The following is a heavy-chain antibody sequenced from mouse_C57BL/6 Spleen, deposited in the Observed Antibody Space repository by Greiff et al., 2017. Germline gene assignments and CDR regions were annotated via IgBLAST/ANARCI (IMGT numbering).Heavy chain of an antibody. CDR1: GYTFTDYY. CDR2: INPNNGGT. D-gene: IGHD4-1*01. CDR3: AKGANCDRMAY. J-gene: IGHJ3*01. Sequence: VQLKQSGPELVKPGASVKISCKASGYTFTDYYMDWVKQSPGKSLEWIGGINPNNGGTIYNQKFKGKATLTVDKSSSTAYMELRSLTSEDSAVYDCAKGANCDRMAYWGQGTLVTVSA. V-gene: IGHV1-18*01.